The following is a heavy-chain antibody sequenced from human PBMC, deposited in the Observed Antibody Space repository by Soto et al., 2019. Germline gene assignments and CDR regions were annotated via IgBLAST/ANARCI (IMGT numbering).Heavy chain of an antibody. J-gene: IGHJ6*02. CDR2: IYSGGST. CDR3: ASTSRTGYPALYYYGMDV. V-gene: IGHV3-53*01. Sequence: GGSLRLSCAASGFTVSSNYMSWVRQAPGKGLEWVSVIYSGGSTYYADSVKGRFTISRDNSKNTLYLQMNGLRAEDTAVYYCASTSRTGYPALYYYGMDVWGQGTTVNVSS. D-gene: IGHD3-9*01. CDR1: GFTVSSNY.